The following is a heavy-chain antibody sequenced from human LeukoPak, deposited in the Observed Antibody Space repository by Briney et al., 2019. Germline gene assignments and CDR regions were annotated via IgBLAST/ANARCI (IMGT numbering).Heavy chain of an antibody. D-gene: IGHD7-27*01. Sequence: PGGSLRLSCAASGFTFSSYWMHWVRQAPGQGMVLVSRINSDGSSTSYADSVKGRFTISRDNAKNTLYLQMNSLRAEDTAVYYCARAGGLGIQNYYYYMDVWGKGTTVTVSS. CDR1: GFTFSSYW. J-gene: IGHJ6*03. V-gene: IGHV3-74*01. CDR2: INSDGSST. CDR3: ARAGGLGIQNYYYYMDV.